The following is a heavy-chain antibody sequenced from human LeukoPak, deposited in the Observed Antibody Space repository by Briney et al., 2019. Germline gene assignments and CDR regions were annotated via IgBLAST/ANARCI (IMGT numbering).Heavy chain of an antibody. CDR2: TIPIFGTA. CDR3: ATSPEVYGGPQNFDY. Sequence: SVKVSCKASGGTFSSYAISWVRQAPGQGLEWMGGTIPIFGTANYAQKFQGRVTITTDESTSTAYMELSSLRSEDTAVYYCATSPEVYGGPQNFDYWGQGTLVTVSS. V-gene: IGHV1-69*05. CDR1: GGTFSSYA. J-gene: IGHJ4*02. D-gene: IGHD4-23*01.